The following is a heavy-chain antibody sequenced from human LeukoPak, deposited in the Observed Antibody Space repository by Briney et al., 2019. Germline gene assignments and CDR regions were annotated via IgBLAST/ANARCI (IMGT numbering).Heavy chain of an antibody. CDR3: ATSGSYYRPFDY. Sequence: PSETLSLTCTVSSGSISTSNYYWGWVRQPPGKGLEWIGSIYYSGSTYYNPSLKSRVTISVDTSKNQFSLKLSSVTAADTAVYYCATSGSYYRPFDYWGQGTLVTVSS. D-gene: IGHD1-26*01. CDR1: SGSISTSNYY. CDR2: IYYSGST. V-gene: IGHV4-39*07. J-gene: IGHJ4*02.